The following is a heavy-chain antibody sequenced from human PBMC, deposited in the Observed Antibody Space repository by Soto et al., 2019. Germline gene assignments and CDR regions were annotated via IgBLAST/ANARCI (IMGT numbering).Heavy chain of an antibody. J-gene: IGHJ3*02. V-gene: IGHV3-74*01. Sequence: EVQLVESGGGLVQPGESLRLSCAASGFTFSYYWMHWVRQAPGKGLVWVSRIHSDGSSTTYADSVKGRFTISRDNARNTVYLQMNSLRVEDTAVYYCARGDREAFDIWGQGTVVTVSS. CDR3: ARGDREAFDI. CDR2: IHSDGSST. CDR1: GFTFSYYW.